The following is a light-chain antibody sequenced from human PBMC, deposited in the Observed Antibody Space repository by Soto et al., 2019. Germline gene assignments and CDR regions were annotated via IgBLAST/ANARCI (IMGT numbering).Light chain of an antibody. Sequence: DRVAATCLASQSISSWLAWYQQKPGKAPKFLIYDASNLESGVPSRFSGSGSGTEFILTISSMQPDDLATYYCQQYHSYSPTFGQGTKVDIK. CDR3: QQYHSYSPT. CDR1: QSISSW. V-gene: IGKV1-5*01. CDR2: DAS. J-gene: IGKJ1*01.